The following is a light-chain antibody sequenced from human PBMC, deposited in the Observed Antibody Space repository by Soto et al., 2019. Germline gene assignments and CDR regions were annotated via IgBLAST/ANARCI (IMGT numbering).Light chain of an antibody. CDR1: QSVSSY. V-gene: IGKV3-11*01. CDR3: QQRSSWRPLT. J-gene: IGKJ4*01. Sequence: EIVLTQSPATLSLSPGERATLSRRASQSVSSYLAWYQQKPGQAPRLLIYDASNRAAGIPARFSGSGSETAVSLTISSREPEDCSVFYCQQRSSWRPLTFGGGTRLEIK. CDR2: DAS.